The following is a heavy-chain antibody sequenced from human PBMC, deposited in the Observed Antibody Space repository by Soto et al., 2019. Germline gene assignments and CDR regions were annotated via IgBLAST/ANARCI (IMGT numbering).Heavy chain of an antibody. CDR2: ISGSGGST. CDR1: GFTFSSYA. D-gene: IGHD3-9*01. J-gene: IGHJ4*02. V-gene: IGHV3-23*01. Sequence: EVQLLESGGGLVQPGGSLRLSCAASGFTFSSYAMSWVRQAPGKGLEWVSAISGSGGSTYYADSVKGRFTISRDNSKNTVYLQMNSLRAEDTAVYYCAKDRDDWLSLFDYWGQGTLVTVSS. CDR3: AKDRDDWLSLFDY.